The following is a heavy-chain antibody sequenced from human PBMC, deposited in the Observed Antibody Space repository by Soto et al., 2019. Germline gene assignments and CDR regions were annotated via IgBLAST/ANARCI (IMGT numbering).Heavy chain of an antibody. CDR2: INPSGGST. CDR3: ARDASLITIFGVVIIGHYYYGMDV. J-gene: IGHJ6*02. V-gene: IGHV1-46*01. D-gene: IGHD3-3*01. CDR1: GYTFTNYY. Sequence: GASVKVSCKASGYTFTNYYMHWVRQAPGQGLEWMGIINPSGGSTSYAQKFQGRVTMTRDTSTSTVYMELSSLRSEDTAVYYCARDASLITIFGVVIIGHYYYGMDVWGQGTTVTSP.